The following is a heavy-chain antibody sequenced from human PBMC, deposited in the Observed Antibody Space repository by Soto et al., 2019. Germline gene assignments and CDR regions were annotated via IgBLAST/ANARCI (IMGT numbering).Heavy chain of an antibody. D-gene: IGHD2-2*01. Sequence: EVQLVESGGGLVKPGGSLRLSCAASGFAFNNAWMNWVRQAPGKGLEWVGRIISKTDGGATDYTAPVKDRFIVSRADSKNTLYLQMNSLKTEDTAVYYCAAGTGRTDFDYWGQGTLVTVSS. J-gene: IGHJ4*02. CDR1: GFAFNNAW. V-gene: IGHV3-15*01. CDR3: AAGTGRTDFDY. CDR2: IISKTDGGAT.